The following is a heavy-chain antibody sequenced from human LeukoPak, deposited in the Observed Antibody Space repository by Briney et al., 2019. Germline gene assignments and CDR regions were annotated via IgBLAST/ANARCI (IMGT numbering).Heavy chain of an antibody. Sequence: GASVKVSCKASGYTFTSYGISWVRQAPGQGLEWMGGIIPIFGTANYAQKFQGRVTITTDESTSTAYMELSSLRSEDTAVYYCARAGVIRLRAFDIWGQGTMVTVSS. J-gene: IGHJ3*02. V-gene: IGHV1-69*05. D-gene: IGHD3-10*01. CDR2: IIPIFGTA. CDR1: GYTFTSYG. CDR3: ARAGVIRLRAFDI.